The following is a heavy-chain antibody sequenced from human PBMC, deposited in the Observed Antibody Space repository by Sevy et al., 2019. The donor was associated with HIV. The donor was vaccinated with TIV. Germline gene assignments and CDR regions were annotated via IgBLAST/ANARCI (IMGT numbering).Heavy chain of an antibody. D-gene: IGHD6-6*01. J-gene: IGHJ6*02. CDR3: ARDLGEYRGHHYYGMDV. V-gene: IGHV1-2*02. Sequence: ASVKVSCKASGYTFTGYYMHWVRQAPGQGLEWMGWINPNSGGTNYAQKFQGRVTMTRDTSISTAYMELSRLRSDDTAVYYCARDLGEYRGHHYYGMDVWGQGTTVTVSS. CDR1: GYTFTGYY. CDR2: INPNSGGT.